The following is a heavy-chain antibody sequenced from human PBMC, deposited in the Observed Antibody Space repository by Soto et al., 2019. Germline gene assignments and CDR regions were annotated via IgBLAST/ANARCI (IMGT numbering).Heavy chain of an antibody. CDR2: INRSGST. CDR3: ARWRRITNFGVVIRMQGGMDV. J-gene: IGHJ6*02. CDR1: GGSVSGYY. V-gene: IGHV4-34*01. D-gene: IGHD3-3*01. Sequence: PSETLSLTCAVYGGSVSGYYWSWIRQPPGKGLEWIGEINRSGSTSCNPSLNSRVTLSVDTSKHQFSLKLSSVTAADTAVYYCARWRRITNFGVVIRMQGGMDVWGQGTTVTVSS.